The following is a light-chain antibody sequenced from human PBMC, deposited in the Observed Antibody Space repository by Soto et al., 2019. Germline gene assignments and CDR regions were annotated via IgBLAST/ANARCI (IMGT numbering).Light chain of an antibody. CDR1: SSNIGSGYD. V-gene: IGLV1-40*01. Sequence: QSVLTQPPSVSGAPGQRVTISCTGSSSNIGSGYDVHWYQQLPGTAPKLLIYGNTNRPSGVPDRFSGSKSGTAASLAITGPRAEDEADYYCQSYESSLSDWVFGGGTKVTVL. CDR3: QSYESSLSDWV. J-gene: IGLJ3*02. CDR2: GNT.